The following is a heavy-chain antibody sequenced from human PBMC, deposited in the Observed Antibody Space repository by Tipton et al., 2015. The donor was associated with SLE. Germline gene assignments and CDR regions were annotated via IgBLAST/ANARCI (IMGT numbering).Heavy chain of an antibody. V-gene: IGHV4-39*01. J-gene: IGHJ6*02. CDR1: GGSISSSSYY. Sequence: LRLSCTVSGGSISSSSYYWGWIRQPPGKGLEWIGSIYYSGSTYYNPSLKSRVTISVDTSMNQFSLKLSPVTAADTAVYYCARQVTTVTTLYYYYYGMDVWGQGTTVTVSS. D-gene: IGHD4-17*01. CDR2: IYYSGST. CDR3: ARQVTTVTTLYYYYYGMDV.